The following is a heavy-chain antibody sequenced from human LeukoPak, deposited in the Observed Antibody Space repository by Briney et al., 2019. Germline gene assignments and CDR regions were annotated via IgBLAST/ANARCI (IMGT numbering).Heavy chain of an antibody. Sequence: GASVKVSCQASGYTFTPHAMNWVRQAPGQGLEWLGWIDTNTGNPGYAQGFAGRFVFSLDTSVSTAYLHISSLQAGDTAVYYCVRGTLVYYGMDVWGQGTTVTVSS. V-gene: IGHV7-4-1*02. CDR3: VRGTLVYYGMDV. CDR2: IDTNTGNP. J-gene: IGHJ6*02. CDR1: GYTFTPHA.